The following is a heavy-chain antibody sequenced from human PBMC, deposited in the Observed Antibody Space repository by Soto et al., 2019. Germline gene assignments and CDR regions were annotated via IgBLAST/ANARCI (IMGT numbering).Heavy chain of an antibody. J-gene: IGHJ3*01. V-gene: IGHV4-31*01. CDR1: AGSISTINYY. Sequence: QVQLQESGPGLVRPSQTLSLTCTVSAGSISTINYYWSWIRQHPEKGLEWIGDISYSGSTCYHSSLKSPVTASLDTSKKQFSLTLTSVTAADTAVYYCARSAQWDGFDPWGQGTMVTVSS. CDR2: ISYSGST. D-gene: IGHD2-8*01. CDR3: ARSAQWDGFDP.